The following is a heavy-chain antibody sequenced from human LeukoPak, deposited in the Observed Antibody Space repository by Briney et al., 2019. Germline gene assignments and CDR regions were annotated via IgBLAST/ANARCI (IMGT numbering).Heavy chain of an antibody. J-gene: IGHJ4*02. CDR2: ISYDGSNK. D-gene: IGHD5-18*01. CDR3: ARYHTALNY. V-gene: IGHV3-30*03. CDR1: GFTFSNYG. Sequence: GGSLRLSCAASGFTFSNYGMHWVRQAPGKGLEWVAVISYDGSNKYYTDSVKGRFTISRDNSKNTLYLQMNNLRVEDTAVYYCARYHTALNYWGQGTLVTASS.